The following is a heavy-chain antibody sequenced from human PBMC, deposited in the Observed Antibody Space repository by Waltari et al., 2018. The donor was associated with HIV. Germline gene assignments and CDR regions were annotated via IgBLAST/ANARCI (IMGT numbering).Heavy chain of an antibody. CDR3: TRDRSYCSSTSCPPSAFDI. D-gene: IGHD2-2*01. Sequence: EVQLVESGGGLVQQGRSLRLSCTASGFTFGDYAMSWFRQAPGKGLEWVGFIRSKAYGGTTEYAASVKGRFTISRDDSKSIAYLQMNSLKTEDTAVYYCTRDRSYCSSTSCPPSAFDIWGQGTMVTVSS. CDR2: IRSKAYGGTT. CDR1: GFTFGDYA. J-gene: IGHJ3*02. V-gene: IGHV3-49*03.